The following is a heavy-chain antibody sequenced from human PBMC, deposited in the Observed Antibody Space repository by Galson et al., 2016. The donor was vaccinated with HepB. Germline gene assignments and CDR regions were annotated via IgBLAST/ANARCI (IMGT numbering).Heavy chain of an antibody. V-gene: IGHV3-21*01. J-gene: IGHJ6*02. D-gene: IGHD2-2*01. CDR2: ISSSSDYI. Sequence: SLRLSCAASAFTFSRYSMSWVRQAPGKGLEWLSSISSSSDYIHYADSVKGRFTISRDNAKNSLYLHLSSLRVDDTAVYYCARAMGQYQLFPFAMNVWGQGTMVAVSS. CDR1: AFTFSRYS. CDR3: ARAMGQYQLFPFAMNV.